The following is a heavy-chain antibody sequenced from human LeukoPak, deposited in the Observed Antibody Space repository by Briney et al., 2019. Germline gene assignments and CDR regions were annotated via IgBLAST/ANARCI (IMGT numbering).Heavy chain of an antibody. CDR1: GGSFSGYY. CDR2: INHSGST. CDR3: ARAHYYDSSGYYDY. Sequence: SETLSLTCAVYGGSFSGYYWSWIRQPPGKGLEWIGEINHSGSTNYNPSLKSRVTISVDTSKNQFSLKLSSVTAADTAVYYCARAHYYDSSGYYDYWGQGTLVTVSS. D-gene: IGHD3-22*01. J-gene: IGHJ4*02. V-gene: IGHV4-34*01.